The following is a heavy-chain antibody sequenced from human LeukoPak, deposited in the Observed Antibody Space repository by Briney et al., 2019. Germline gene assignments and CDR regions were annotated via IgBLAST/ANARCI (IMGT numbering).Heavy chain of an antibody. CDR3: AREDCYDSSGYFDYYYMDV. Sequence: SVKVSCKASGGTFSSYAISWVRQAPGQGLEWMGGIIPIFGTANYAQKFQGRVTITADKSTSTAYMELGSLRSEDTAVYYCAREDCYDSSGYFDYYYMDVWGKGTTVTVSS. CDR2: IIPIFGTA. CDR1: GGTFSSYA. J-gene: IGHJ6*03. V-gene: IGHV1-69*06. D-gene: IGHD3-22*01.